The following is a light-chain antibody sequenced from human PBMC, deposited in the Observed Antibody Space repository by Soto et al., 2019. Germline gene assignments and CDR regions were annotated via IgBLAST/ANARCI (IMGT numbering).Light chain of an antibody. CDR1: SSDDGGYNS. J-gene: IGLJ1*01. CDR2: EVS. V-gene: IGLV2-14*01. CDR3: RSYTSSTQG. Sequence: QSALTHPASVSGSPGQSITISCTGTSSDDGGYNSVSWYQQHPGKAPKLMIYEVSNRPSGVSNRSSGSKSGNTASLTISGLQDEDEADYYCRSYTSSTQGFGAGTKVTVL.